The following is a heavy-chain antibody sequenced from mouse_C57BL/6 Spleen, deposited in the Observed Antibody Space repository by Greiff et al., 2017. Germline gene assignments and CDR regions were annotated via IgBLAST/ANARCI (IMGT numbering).Heavy chain of an antibody. CDR2: ISYDGSN. Sequence: EVQLQESGPGLVKPSQSLSLTCSVTGYSITSGYYWNWIRQFPGNKLEWMGYISYDGSNNYNPSLKNRISITRDTSKNQFFLKLNSVTTEDTATYYCARLITTVVADYYAMDYWGQGTAGTVSS. CDR3: ARLITTVVADYYAMDY. D-gene: IGHD1-1*01. J-gene: IGHJ4*01. V-gene: IGHV3-6*01. CDR1: GYSITSGYY.